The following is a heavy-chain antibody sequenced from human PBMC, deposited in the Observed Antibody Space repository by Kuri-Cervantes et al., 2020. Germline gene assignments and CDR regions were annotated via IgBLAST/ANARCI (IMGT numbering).Heavy chain of an antibody. CDR2: IRYDDSNR. J-gene: IGHJ5*02. V-gene: IGHV3-30*02. CDR3: ARDSRDGSNFRWFDP. D-gene: IGHD5-24*01. Sequence: GESLKISCAASGFTVSSNYMSWVRQAPGKGLEWVAFIRYDDSNRYYSDSVRGRFTISRDNSGSTLYLQMSRLNPEDTAVYYCARDSRDGSNFRWFDPWGQGTLVTVSS. CDR1: GFTVSSNY.